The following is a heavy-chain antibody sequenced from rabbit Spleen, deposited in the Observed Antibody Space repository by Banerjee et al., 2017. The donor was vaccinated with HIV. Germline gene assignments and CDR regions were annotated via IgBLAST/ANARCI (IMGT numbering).Heavy chain of an antibody. Sequence: QSLEESGGDLVKPGASLTLTCTASGFSFSSGYYMCWVRQAPGKGLELIACIYAGSSGSTYYASWAKGRFTISKTSSTTMTLQMTSLTAADTATYFCARDLDGVIGWNFGWWGPGTLVTVS. J-gene: IGHJ6*01. CDR1: GFSFSSGYY. D-gene: IGHD4-1*01. V-gene: IGHV1S40*01. CDR3: ARDLDGVIGWNFGW. CDR2: IYAGSSGST.